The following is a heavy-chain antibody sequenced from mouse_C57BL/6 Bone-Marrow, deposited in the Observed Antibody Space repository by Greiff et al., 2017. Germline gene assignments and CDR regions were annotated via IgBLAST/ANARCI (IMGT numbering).Heavy chain of an antibody. CDR3: AREGPYYDYDGGYYFDY. CDR1: GYTFTDYY. V-gene: IGHV1-19*01. CDR2: INPYNGGT. Sequence: EVQVVESGPVLVKPGASVKMSCKASGYTFTDYYMNWVKQSHGKSLEWIGVINPYNGGTSYNQKFKGKATLTVDKSSSTAYMELNSLTSEDSAVYYCAREGPYYDYDGGYYFDYWGQGTTLTVSS. J-gene: IGHJ2*01. D-gene: IGHD2-4*01.